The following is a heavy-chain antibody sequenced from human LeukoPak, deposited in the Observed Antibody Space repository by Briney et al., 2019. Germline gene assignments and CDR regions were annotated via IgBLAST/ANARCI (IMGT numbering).Heavy chain of an antibody. D-gene: IGHD6-13*01. J-gene: IGHJ5*02. CDR1: GFTLDDYA. V-gene: IGHV3-9*03. CDR3: AKGDSSSWYVGFDP. CDR2: ISWNSVNI. Sequence: QPGRSLRLSCAASGFTLDDYAMHWVRQAPGKGLEWVSGISWNSVNIGYADSVKGRFTISRDNAKNSLYLQMNSLRAEDMALYYCAKGDSSSWYVGFDPWGQGTLVTVSS.